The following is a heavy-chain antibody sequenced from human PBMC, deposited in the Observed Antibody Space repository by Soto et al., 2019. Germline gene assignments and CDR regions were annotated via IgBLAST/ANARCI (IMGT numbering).Heavy chain of an antibody. CDR2: IYRGIAT. J-gene: IGHJ3*02. V-gene: IGHV3-53*01. Sequence: GGPLRLSCAVPGFSVSNTYMSWVRQAPGKGLEWFPVIYRGIATHYADSVKGRFTISRDNSKNTVYLQMNSLRAEDTAVYYCARDRSDSSRADSFDIWGQGTMVTVSS. D-gene: IGHD6-25*01. CDR3: ARDRSDSSRADSFDI. CDR1: GFSVSNTY.